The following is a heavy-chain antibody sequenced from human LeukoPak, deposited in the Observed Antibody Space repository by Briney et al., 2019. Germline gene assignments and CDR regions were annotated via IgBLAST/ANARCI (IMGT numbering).Heavy chain of an antibody. V-gene: IGHV4-59*11. CDR3: ARDVRGGAYDYGGNIFDY. Sequence: PSETLSLTCTVSGGSISSHYWSWIRQPPGKGLEWIGYIYYSGSTNYNPSLKSRVTISVDTSKNQFSLKLSSVTAADTAVYYCARDVRGGAYDYGGNIFDYWGQGTLVTVSS. CDR1: GGSISSHY. D-gene: IGHD4-23*01. J-gene: IGHJ4*02. CDR2: IYYSGST.